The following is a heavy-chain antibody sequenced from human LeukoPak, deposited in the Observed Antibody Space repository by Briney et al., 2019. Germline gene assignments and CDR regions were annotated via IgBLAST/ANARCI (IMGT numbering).Heavy chain of an antibody. CDR3: TRGLQSGGYTDY. Sequence: SETLSLTCAVSGYSITSGYYWGWIRQPPGKGLEWIGSIYHSGSTYYKSSLKSRVTISVDTSKNQFSLRVTSVTAADTAMYYCTRGLQSGGYTDYWGQGTLVTVSS. CDR1: GYSITSGYY. J-gene: IGHJ4*02. V-gene: IGHV4-38-2*01. D-gene: IGHD3-22*01. CDR2: IYHSGST.